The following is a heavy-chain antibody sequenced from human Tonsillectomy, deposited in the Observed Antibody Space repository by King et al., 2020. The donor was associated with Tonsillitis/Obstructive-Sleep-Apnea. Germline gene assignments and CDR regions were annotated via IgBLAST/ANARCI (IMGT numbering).Heavy chain of an antibody. CDR3: ARSTGTSDVFNI. CDR2: INAGNGNA. V-gene: IGHV1-3*01. CDR1: GYTFTSYT. Sequence: QLVQSGAEVKKPGASVKVSCKASGYTFTSYTMHWVRQAPGQRLEWMGWINAGNGNAKYSQKFQGRVTITRDTSASTAYMELSSLRSEDTAVYYCARSTGTSDVFNIWGQGTMVTVSS. D-gene: IGHD1-1*01. J-gene: IGHJ3*02.